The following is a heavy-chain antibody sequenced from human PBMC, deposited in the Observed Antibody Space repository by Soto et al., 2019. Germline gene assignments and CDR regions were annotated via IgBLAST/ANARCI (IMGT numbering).Heavy chain of an antibody. Sequence: QLQLQESGPGLVKPSETLSLTCTVSGDSISDISYCWGWIRQPPGKGLQWIGCMFYSGATYYNPSLKNRVTLSVDTSSNEFSLKLVSVTAPDTAVYYCARHKSGSDWLDPWGQGTLVTVSS. CDR3: ARHKSGSDWLDP. V-gene: IGHV4-39*01. CDR2: MFYSGAT. J-gene: IGHJ5*02. CDR1: GDSISDISYC. D-gene: IGHD2-15*01.